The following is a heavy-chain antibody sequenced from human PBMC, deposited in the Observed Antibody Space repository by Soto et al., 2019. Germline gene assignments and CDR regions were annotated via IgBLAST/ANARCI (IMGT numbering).Heavy chain of an antibody. V-gene: IGHV3-66*01. CDR3: ARADPWFGELGYYMDV. D-gene: IGHD3-10*01. CDR1: GFTVSSNY. Sequence: GGSLRLSCAASGFTVSSNYMSWVRQAPGKGLEWVSVIYSGGSTYYADSVKGRFTISRDNSKNTLYLQMNSLRAEDTAVYYCARADPWFGELGYYMDVWGKGTTVTVSS. CDR2: IYSGGST. J-gene: IGHJ6*03.